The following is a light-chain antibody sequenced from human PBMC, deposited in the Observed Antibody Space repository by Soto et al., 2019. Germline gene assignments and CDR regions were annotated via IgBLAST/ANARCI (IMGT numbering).Light chain of an antibody. Sequence: EIVMTQSPATLSVSPGERATLSCRASQSVSSNLAWYQQKPGQAPRLLIYGASTRATGIPARFIGSASGTEFTLTISSQQSEDFAVYYCQQYNNWPPLTFGGGTKVEIK. CDR2: GAS. CDR3: QQYNNWPPLT. CDR1: QSVSSN. V-gene: IGKV3D-15*01. J-gene: IGKJ4*01.